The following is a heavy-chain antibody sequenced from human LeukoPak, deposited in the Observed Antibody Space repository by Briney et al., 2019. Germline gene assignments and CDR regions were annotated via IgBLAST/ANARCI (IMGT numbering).Heavy chain of an antibody. Sequence: SVKVSCKASGCTFSSYAISWVRQAPGQELEWMGGIIPIFGTANYAQRFQGRVTITADESTSTAYMELSSLRSEHTAVYYCAREGGVVPAAIVPAFDIWGQGTMVTVSS. V-gene: IGHV1-69*13. CDR1: GCTFSSYA. J-gene: IGHJ3*02. CDR2: IIPIFGTA. CDR3: AREGGVVPAAIVPAFDI. D-gene: IGHD2-2*02.